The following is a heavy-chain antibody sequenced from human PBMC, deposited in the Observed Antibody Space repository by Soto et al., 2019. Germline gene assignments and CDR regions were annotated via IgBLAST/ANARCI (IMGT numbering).Heavy chain of an antibody. D-gene: IGHD3-22*01. CDR2: IYYSGST. J-gene: IGHJ6*02. V-gene: IGHV4-61*01. CDR1: GGSVSSGSYY. CDR3: ARDSGNYYDSSGYSDGYYYGMDV. Sequence: SETVSLTCTVSGGSVSSGSYYWSWIRQPPGKGLEWIGYIYYSGSTNYNPSLKSRVTISVDTSKNQFSLKLSSVTAADTAVYYCARDSGNYYDSSGYSDGYYYGMDVWGQGTTVTVSS.